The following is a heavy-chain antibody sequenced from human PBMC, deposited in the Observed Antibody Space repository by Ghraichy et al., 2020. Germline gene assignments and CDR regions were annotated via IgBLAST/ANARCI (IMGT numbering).Heavy chain of an antibody. Sequence: SETLSLTCAVYGGSFSGYYWSWIRQPPGKGLEWIGEINHSGSTNYNPSLKSRVTISVDTSKNQFSLKLSSVTAADTAVYYCARGHIRASTEIYGSGSYYFKRGWFDPWGQGTLVTVSS. V-gene: IGHV4-34*01. CDR1: GGSFSGYY. CDR3: ARGHIRASTEIYGSGSYYFKRGWFDP. CDR2: INHSGST. D-gene: IGHD3-10*01. J-gene: IGHJ5*02.